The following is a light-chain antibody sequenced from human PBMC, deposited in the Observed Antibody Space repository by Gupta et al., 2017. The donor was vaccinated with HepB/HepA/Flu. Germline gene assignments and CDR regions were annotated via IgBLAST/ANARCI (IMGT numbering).Light chain of an antibody. V-gene: IGKV1-39*01. J-gene: IGKJ1*01. CDR3: QQSSITPPT. CDR2: DSS. CDR1: QSITRY. Sequence: DIQMTQSPSSLSASVGDRVTITCRASQSITRYLNWYQQKPGKAPNLLIHDSSSLQSGVPSRFSGSGSGTDFTLTISNLQPEDFATYYCQQSSITPPTFGQGTRVEIK.